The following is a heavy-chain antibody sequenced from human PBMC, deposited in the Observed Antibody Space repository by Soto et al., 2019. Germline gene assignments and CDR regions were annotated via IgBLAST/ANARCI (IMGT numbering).Heavy chain of an antibody. CDR3: ARAPHPRAIQGTNWFDP. Sequence: ASVKVSCKASGYTFTSYDINWVRQATGQGLEWMGWMNPNSGNTGYAQKFQGRVTMTRNTSISTAYMELSSLRSEDTAVYYCARAPHPRAIQGTNWFDPWGQGTLVTVSS. CDR2: MNPNSGNT. J-gene: IGHJ5*02. D-gene: IGHD1-7*01. CDR1: GYTFTSYD. V-gene: IGHV1-8*01.